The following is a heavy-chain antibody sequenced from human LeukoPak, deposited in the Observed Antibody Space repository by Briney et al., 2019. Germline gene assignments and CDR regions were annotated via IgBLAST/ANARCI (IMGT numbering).Heavy chain of an antibody. V-gene: IGHV3-7*01. D-gene: IGHD6-6*01. CDR1: GFALSSHW. CDR3: ARGAGSSGYCGMDV. CDR2: VNRDGSET. Sequence: GGSLRLSCAASGFALSSHWMTWVRQVPGRGPEWVANVNRDGSETYYLDSVKGRFTISKDNAKNSLYLQMNSLRAEDTAVYYCARGAGSSGYCGMDVWGQGTTVTVSS. J-gene: IGHJ6*02.